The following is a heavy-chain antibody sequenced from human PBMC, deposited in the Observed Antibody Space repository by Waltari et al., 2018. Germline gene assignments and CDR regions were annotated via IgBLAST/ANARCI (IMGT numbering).Heavy chain of an antibody. CDR2: ISWNRGSI. J-gene: IGHJ4*02. Sequence: EVQLVESGGGLVQPGRSLRLSCAASGFTFDDYAMHWVRQAPGKGLEGVSGISWNRGSIGYADSVKGRFTISRDNAKNSLYLQMNSLRAEDTALYYCAKAGGYDSLDYWGQGTLVTVSS. CDR3: AKAGGYDSLDY. CDR1: GFTFDDYA. V-gene: IGHV3-9*01. D-gene: IGHD5-12*01.